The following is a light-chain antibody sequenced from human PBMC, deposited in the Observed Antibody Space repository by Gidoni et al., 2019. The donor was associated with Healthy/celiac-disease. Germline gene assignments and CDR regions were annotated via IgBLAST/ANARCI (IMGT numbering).Light chain of an antibody. CDR3: SSYTSSSTLRV. CDR2: EAS. Sequence: QSALTQPASVSVSPGQSITISCTGTSSDVGGYNYVSWYQQHPGKAPKLMIYEASNRPSGVSNRFSGSKSGNTASLTISGLQAEDEADYYCSSYTSSSTLRVFGGGTKLTVL. V-gene: IGLV2-14*01. J-gene: IGLJ2*01. CDR1: SSDVGGYNY.